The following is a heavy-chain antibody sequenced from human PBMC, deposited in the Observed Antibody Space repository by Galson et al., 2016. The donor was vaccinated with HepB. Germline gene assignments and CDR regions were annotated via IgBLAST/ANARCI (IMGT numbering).Heavy chain of an antibody. D-gene: IGHD2-2*02. J-gene: IGHJ5*02. CDR3: ARRAYTMSLMAGVWSDP. CDR1: GFSGFW. V-gene: IGHV5-51*03. Sequence: QSGAEVKRPGESLKISCKGSGFSGFWIGWVRQMPGKGLECLGIVHPDDPDTRYSPSFQGQVTMSADKSTTTAYLQWSDLKASDTGIYYCARRAYTMSLMAGVWSDPWGQGTLVTVSS. CDR2: VHPDDPDT.